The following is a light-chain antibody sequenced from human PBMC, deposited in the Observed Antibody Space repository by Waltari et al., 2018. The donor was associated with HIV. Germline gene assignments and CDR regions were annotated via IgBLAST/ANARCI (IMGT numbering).Light chain of an antibody. V-gene: IGLV1-51*02. J-gene: IGLJ2*01. Sequence: QSVLTQSPSVSAAPGQKVTISCYGSSSDIGTNHVPWYQHFPGRAPKLLIYENEKRPSVIPGRFSGSKFGTSATLDITGLQTGDEALYFCATWDSSLRTVIYGGGTNLTVL. CDR1: SSDIGTNH. CDR3: ATWDSSLRTVI. CDR2: ENE.